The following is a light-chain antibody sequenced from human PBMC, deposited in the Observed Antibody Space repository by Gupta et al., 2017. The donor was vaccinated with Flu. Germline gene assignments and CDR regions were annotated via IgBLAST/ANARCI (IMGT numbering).Light chain of an antibody. CDR3: SSYTSTSTVL. CDR2: EVS. Sequence: QSALTQPASVSGSPGQAITISCTGPSSDVGGYNFGGYNFVSWYSQHPGKVPKLMIYEVSNRHSGVSNRFSGSKSGNTASLTISGLQAEDEADYYCSSYTSTSTVLFGGGTKLTVL. V-gene: IGLV2-14*01. CDR1: SSDVGGYNFGGYNF. J-gene: IGLJ3*02.